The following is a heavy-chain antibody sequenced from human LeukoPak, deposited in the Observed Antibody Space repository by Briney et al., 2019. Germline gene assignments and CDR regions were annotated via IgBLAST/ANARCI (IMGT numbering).Heavy chain of an antibody. J-gene: IGHJ3*02. Sequence: PGGSLRLSCAASGFTFSSYAMSWVRQAPGKWLEWVSAITGSGGSTYYADSVKGRFTISRDTSKNTLYLQMNSLRAEDTAIYFCAKPLPSHYFDIWGQGTMVTVSS. V-gene: IGHV3-23*01. CDR2: ITGSGGST. CDR3: AKPLPSHYFDI. CDR1: GFTFSSYA.